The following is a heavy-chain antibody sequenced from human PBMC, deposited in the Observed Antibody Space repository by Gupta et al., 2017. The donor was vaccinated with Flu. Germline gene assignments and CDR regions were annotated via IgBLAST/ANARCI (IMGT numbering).Heavy chain of an antibody. CDR2: IYHSGST. J-gene: IGHJ1*01. D-gene: IGHD2-21*02. V-gene: IGHV4-38-2*02. CDR1: SISRGYY. Sequence: SISRGYYWGWIRQPPGKGLEWIGTIYHSGSTYYNPSLKSRVTISIDTSKNQFSLKLSSVTAADTAMYYCARVVVTAMRPGCYFQLWGQGTLVTVSA. CDR3: ARVVVTAMRPGCYFQL.